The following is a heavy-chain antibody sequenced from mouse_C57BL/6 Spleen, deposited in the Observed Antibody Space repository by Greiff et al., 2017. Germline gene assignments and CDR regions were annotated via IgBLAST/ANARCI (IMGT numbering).Heavy chain of an antibody. V-gene: IGHV1-72*01. CDR1: GYTFTSYW. CDR3: ARLGKWLPYYYGMEY. D-gene: IGHD2-2*01. Sequence: QVQLQQPGAELVKPGASVKLSCKASGYTFTSYWMHWVKQRPGRGLEWIGRIDPNSGGTKYNEKFKSKATLTVDKPSSTAYMQLSSLTSEDSAVYYFARLGKWLPYYYGMEYWGQGTSVTVSS. J-gene: IGHJ4*01. CDR2: IDPNSGGT.